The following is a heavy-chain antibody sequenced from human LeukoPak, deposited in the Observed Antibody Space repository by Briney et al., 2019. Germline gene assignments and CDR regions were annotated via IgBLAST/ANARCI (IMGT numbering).Heavy chain of an antibody. CDR1: GYTFTSYD. D-gene: IGHD6-19*01. Sequence: GASVKVSCKASGYTFTSYDINWVRQATGQGLEWMGWMNPNSGNSGYAQKFQGRVTMTMNTSISTAYMELSSLRSEDTAVYYCARAEKIAVAGPDYYYYMDVWGKGTTVTISS. J-gene: IGHJ6*03. CDR3: ARAEKIAVAGPDYYYYMDV. CDR2: MNPNSGNS. V-gene: IGHV1-8*02.